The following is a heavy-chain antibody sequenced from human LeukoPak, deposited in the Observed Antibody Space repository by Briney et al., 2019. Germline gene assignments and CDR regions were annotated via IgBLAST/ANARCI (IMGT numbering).Heavy chain of an antibody. D-gene: IGHD3-22*01. J-gene: IGHJ4*02. CDR2: IYYSGST. CDR3: ARGADYDSSGYYPVY. V-gene: IGHV4-30-2*01. CDR1: GGSISSGGYS. Sequence: SETLSLTCAVSGGSISSGGYSWSWIRQPPGKGLEWIGYIYYSGSTYYNPSLKSRVTISVDRSKNQFSLKLSSVTAADTAVYYCARGADYDSSGYYPVYWGQGTLVTVSS.